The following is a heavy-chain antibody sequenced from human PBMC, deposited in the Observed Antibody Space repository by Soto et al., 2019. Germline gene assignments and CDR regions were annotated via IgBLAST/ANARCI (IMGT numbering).Heavy chain of an antibody. CDR3: AKDEGVGGTLGLFDY. D-gene: IGHD1-26*01. V-gene: IGHV3-30*18. CDR2: MSSDGSKI. Sequence: QVQLVESGGGAVQPGESLRLSCVASGFDFTYYAMHWVRQAPVKGLESVAVMSSDGSKIHHTDSVKGRFTISRDNSKNTLDLQMNSRRKEDTAVYFCAKDEGVGGTLGLFDYWGQGNLVSVS. CDR1: GFDFTYYA. J-gene: IGHJ4*02.